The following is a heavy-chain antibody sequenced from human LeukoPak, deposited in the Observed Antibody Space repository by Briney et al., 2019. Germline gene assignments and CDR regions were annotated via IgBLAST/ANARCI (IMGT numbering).Heavy chain of an antibody. V-gene: IGHV4-38-2*01. CDR2: IYHSGST. Sequence: PSETLSLTCAVSGYSISSGYYWGWIRQPPGKGLEWIGSIYHSGSTYYNPSLKSRVTISVDTSKNQFSLELSSVTAADTAVYYCARGGYDILTGPMDWFDPWGQGTLVTVSS. CDR1: GYSISSGYY. J-gene: IGHJ5*02. D-gene: IGHD3-9*01. CDR3: ARGGYDILTGPMDWFDP.